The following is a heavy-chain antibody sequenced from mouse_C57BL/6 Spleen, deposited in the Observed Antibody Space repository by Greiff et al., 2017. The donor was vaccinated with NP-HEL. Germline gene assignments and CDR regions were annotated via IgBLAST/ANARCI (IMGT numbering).Heavy chain of an antibody. V-gene: IGHV5-4*01. CDR1: GFTFSSYA. CDR2: ISDGGSYT. CDR3: AREGATY. Sequence: EVNVVESGGGLVKPGGSLKLSCAASGFTFSSYAMSWVRQTPEKRLEWVATISDGGSYTYYPDNVKGRFTISRDNAKNNLYLQMSHLKSEDTAMYYCAREGATYWGQGTLVTVSA. J-gene: IGHJ3*01.